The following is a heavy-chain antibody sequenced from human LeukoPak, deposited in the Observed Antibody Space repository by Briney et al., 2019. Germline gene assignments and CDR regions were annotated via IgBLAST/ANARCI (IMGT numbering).Heavy chain of an antibody. CDR3: ARDRSGHSGYDWFDY. CDR2: INTNTGTP. CDR1: GYTLTNYV. V-gene: IGHV7-4-1*02. J-gene: IGHJ4*02. Sequence: GASVKVSCKASGYTLTNYVMNWVRQAPGQGLEWMGWINTNTGTPTYAQDFTGRFVFSLDTSVSTAYLQISSLKAEDTAVYYCARDRSGHSGYDWFDYWGQGTLVTVSS. D-gene: IGHD5-12*01.